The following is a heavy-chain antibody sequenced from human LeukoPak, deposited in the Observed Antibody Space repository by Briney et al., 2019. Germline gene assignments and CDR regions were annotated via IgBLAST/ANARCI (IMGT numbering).Heavy chain of an antibody. J-gene: IGHJ5*02. CDR3: ARRDSTTGWFDP. CDR2: IYSSGGYI. Sequence: GGALRLSCAASGFTFSNNLMNWVRPAPGKGLEWVACIYSSGGYIYYADSVKGRFTISRDKARNSLYRQMNSLRVEDTAVYYCARRDSTTGWFDPWGQGTLVTVSS. V-gene: IGHV3-21*01. CDR1: GFTFSNNL. D-gene: IGHD4-17*01.